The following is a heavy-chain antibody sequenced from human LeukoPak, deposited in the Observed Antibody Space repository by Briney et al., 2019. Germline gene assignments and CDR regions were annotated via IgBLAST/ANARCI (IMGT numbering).Heavy chain of an antibody. CDR3: ASGINWFDP. Sequence: SETLSLTCTVSGGSISSYYWSWIRQPPGKGLEWIGYIYYSGSSNFNPSLKSRVTIELDTPKNQFSLKLSSVTAADTAVYYCASGINWFDPWGQGTLVTVSS. V-gene: IGHV4-59*01. CDR2: IYYSGSS. CDR1: GGSISSYY. J-gene: IGHJ5*02.